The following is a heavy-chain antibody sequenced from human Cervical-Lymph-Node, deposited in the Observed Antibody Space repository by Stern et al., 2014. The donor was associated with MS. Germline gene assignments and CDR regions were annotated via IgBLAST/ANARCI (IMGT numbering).Heavy chain of an antibody. CDR1: GGSISSGGYF. J-gene: IGHJ5*01. CDR2: IYHSGST. V-gene: IGHV4-31*03. Sequence: VQLVESGPGLVKPSQTLSLTCTVSGGSISSGGYFWSWIRQHPGKGLEWIGYIYHSGSTYYTPSLKSRVSISIDTSKNQFSRNLSSVTAADTAVYYCARKGAIVPAAIENWFDSWGQGTLVTVSS. D-gene: IGHD2-2*01. CDR3: ARKGAIVPAAIENWFDS.